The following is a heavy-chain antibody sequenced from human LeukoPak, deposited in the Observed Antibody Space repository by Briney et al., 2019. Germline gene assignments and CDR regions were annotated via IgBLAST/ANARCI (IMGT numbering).Heavy chain of an antibody. CDR2: IIPIFGTA. J-gene: IGHJ6*02. CDR3: ARSNDLAGYGRVHYYGMDV. Sequence: ASVKVSCKASGGTFSSYAISWVRQAPGQGLEWMGGIIPIFGTANYAQKFKGRVTITADESTSTAYMELSSLRSEDTAVYYCARSNDLAGYGRVHYYGMDVWGQGTTVTVSS. D-gene: IGHD5-18*01. V-gene: IGHV1-69*01. CDR1: GGTFSSYA.